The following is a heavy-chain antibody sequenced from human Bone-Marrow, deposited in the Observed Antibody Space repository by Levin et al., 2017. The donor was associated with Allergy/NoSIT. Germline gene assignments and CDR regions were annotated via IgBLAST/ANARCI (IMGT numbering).Heavy chain of an antibody. CDR3: VKDIQGVGAASRYGMDV. Sequence: SLKISCAASGFTFDDYSMHWVRQAPGKGLEWVSGISWNSERIGYADSVRGRFTISRDNAKNSLYLQMNSLRAEDTALYYYVKDIQGVGAASRYGMDVWGQGTTVTVSS. V-gene: IGHV3-9*01. D-gene: IGHD1-26*01. CDR2: ISWNSERI. CDR1: GFTFDDYS. J-gene: IGHJ6*02.